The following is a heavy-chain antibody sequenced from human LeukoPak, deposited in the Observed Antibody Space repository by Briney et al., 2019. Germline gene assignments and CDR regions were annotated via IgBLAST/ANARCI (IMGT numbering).Heavy chain of an antibody. J-gene: IGHJ4*02. CDR3: AKGMYYYDSSGYASAIDY. Sequence: GGSLRLSCAASGFTFHDYAMHWVRQAPGKGLEWVSLINGDGGKTYYGDSGKGRFTISRDNNKNSLYLQMNSLRTEDTAFYYCAKGMYYYDSSGYASAIDYWGQGTLVTVSS. D-gene: IGHD3-22*01. CDR2: INGDGGKT. CDR1: GFTFHDYA. V-gene: IGHV3-43*02.